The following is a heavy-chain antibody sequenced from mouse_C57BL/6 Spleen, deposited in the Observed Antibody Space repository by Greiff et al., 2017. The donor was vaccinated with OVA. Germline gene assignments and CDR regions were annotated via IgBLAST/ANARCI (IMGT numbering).Heavy chain of an antibody. Sequence: VQLQQPGAKLVMPGASVKLSCKASGYTFTSYWMHWVKQRPGQGLEWIGEIDPSDSYTNYNQKFKGKSTLTVDKSSSTAYMQLSSLTSEDSAVYYCARGDPRRFAYWGQGTLVTVSA. J-gene: IGHJ3*01. CDR2: IDPSDSYT. CDR1: GYTFTSYW. V-gene: IGHV1-69*01. CDR3: ARGDPRRFAY.